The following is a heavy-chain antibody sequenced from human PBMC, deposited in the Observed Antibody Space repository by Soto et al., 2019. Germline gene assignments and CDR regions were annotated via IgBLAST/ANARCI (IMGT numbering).Heavy chain of an antibody. V-gene: IGHV4-59*01. J-gene: IGHJ5*02. D-gene: IGHD6-6*01. CDR1: GDSISSYY. Sequence: SETLSLTCTVSGDSISSYYWGWIRQPPGKGLEWIGYIHYSGSTNYNPSLKSRVTISVDTPKNQFSLKVNSMTAADTAVYYCAIGGLAARKGRCFNPWGQGPLVTVSS. CDR3: AIGGLAARKGRCFNP. CDR2: IHYSGST.